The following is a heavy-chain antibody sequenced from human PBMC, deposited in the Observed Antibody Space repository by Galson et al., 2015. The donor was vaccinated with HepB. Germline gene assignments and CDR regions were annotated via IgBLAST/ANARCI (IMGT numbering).Heavy chain of an antibody. CDR3: ARDRLSCSGGSRYPEGPIDY. D-gene: IGHD2-15*01. CDR1: GFTFSSYG. J-gene: IGHJ4*02. Sequence: SLRLSCAASGFTFSSYGMHWVRQAPGKGLEWVAVIWYDGSNKYYADSVKGRFTISRDNSKNTLYLQMNSLRAEDTAVYYCARDRLSCSGGSRYPEGPIDYWGQGTLVTVSS. CDR2: IWYDGSNK. V-gene: IGHV3-33*01.